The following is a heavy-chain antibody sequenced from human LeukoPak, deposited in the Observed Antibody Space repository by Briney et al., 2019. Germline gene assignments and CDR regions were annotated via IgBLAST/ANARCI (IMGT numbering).Heavy chain of an antibody. CDR2: INHSGST. CDR1: GYSISSGYY. D-gene: IGHD1-20*01. Sequence: SETLSLTCTVSGYSISSGYYWGWIRQAPGKGLEWIGEINHSGSTNYNPSLKSRVTISVDTSKNQFSLKLSSVTAADTAVYYCARGQRRYNWNERSYYFDYWGQGTLVTVSS. V-gene: IGHV4-38-2*02. J-gene: IGHJ4*02. CDR3: ARGQRRYNWNERSYYFDY.